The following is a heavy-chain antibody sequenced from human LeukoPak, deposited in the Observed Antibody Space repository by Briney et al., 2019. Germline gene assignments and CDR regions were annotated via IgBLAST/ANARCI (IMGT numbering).Heavy chain of an antibody. Sequence: PGGSLRLSCAASGFTFSSFWMTWVRQALGRGPEWVANIKEDGSEKYCVDSVKGRFTISRDNAKNSLYLQMNSLRVEDTAVYYCAKEAREGFGFDYWGQGTLVTVSS. D-gene: IGHD3-16*01. V-gene: IGHV3-7*01. CDR1: GFTFSSFW. CDR3: AKEAREGFGFDY. CDR2: IKEDGSEK. J-gene: IGHJ4*02.